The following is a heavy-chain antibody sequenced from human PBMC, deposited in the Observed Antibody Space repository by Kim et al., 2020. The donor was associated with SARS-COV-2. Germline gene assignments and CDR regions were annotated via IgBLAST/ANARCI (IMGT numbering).Heavy chain of an antibody. J-gene: IGHJ6*02. D-gene: IGHD3-10*01. Sequence: SETLSLTCTVSGGSISSGSYYWSWILQPAGKGLEWIGRIYTSGSTNYNPSLKSRVTISVDTSKNQFSLKLSSVTAADTAVYYCARDSRLGTFGELGGRCMDVWGQGTTVTVSS. V-gene: IGHV4-61*02. CDR2: IYTSGST. CDR3: ARDSRLGTFGELGGRCMDV. CDR1: GGSISSGSYY.